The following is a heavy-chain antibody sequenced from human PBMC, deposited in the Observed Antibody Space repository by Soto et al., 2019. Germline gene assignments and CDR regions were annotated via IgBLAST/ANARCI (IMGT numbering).Heavy chain of an antibody. CDR2: IYYSGST. D-gene: IGHD6-13*01. V-gene: IGHV4-61*01. J-gene: IGHJ6*02. Sequence: QVQLQESGPGLVKPSETLSLTCTVSGGSVSSGSYYWSWIRQPPGKGLEWIGYIYYSGSTNYNPSLKSRVTISVDTSKNQFSLKLSSVTAADTAVYYCARDNRDSSSWYSPYGMDVWGQGTTVTVSS. CDR3: ARDNRDSSSWYSPYGMDV. CDR1: GGSVSSGSYY.